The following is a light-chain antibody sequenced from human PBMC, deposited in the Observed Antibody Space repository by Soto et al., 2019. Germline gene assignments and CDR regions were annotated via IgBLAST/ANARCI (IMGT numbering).Light chain of an antibody. CDR3: SSYTSSSTFYV. J-gene: IGLJ1*01. CDR2: DVS. CDR1: SSDVVGYNY. Sequence: QSVLTQPASVSGSPGQSITISCTGTSSDVVGYNYVSWYQQHPGKAPKLVIYDVSNRPSGVSDRFSGSKSDNTASLIISGLQAEDEADYYCSSYTSSSTFYVFGTGTKVTVL. V-gene: IGLV2-14*01.